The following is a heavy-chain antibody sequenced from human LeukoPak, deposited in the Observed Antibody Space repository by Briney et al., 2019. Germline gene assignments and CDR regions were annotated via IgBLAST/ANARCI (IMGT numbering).Heavy chain of an antibody. Sequence: GGSLRLSCAASGFTFSSYTMNWVGQPPGKGLEWVSNIGTSSTTIYYADSVKGRFTISRDNAKNSLYLQMNSLRADDTAVYYCVRDGYYDSSGYYYGMDVWGQGTTVTVSS. D-gene: IGHD3-22*01. J-gene: IGHJ6*02. V-gene: IGHV3-48*01. CDR2: IGTSSTTI. CDR1: GFTFSSYT. CDR3: VRDGYYDSSGYYYGMDV.